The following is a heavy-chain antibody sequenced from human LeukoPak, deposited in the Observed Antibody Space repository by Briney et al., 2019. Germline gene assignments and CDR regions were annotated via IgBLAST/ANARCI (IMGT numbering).Heavy chain of an antibody. D-gene: IGHD4-23*01. CDR3: ARGRGTTVVTD. Sequence: SETLSLTCAVYGGSFSGYYWSWIRQPPGKGLEWIGEINHSGSTNCNPSLKSRVTISVDTSKNQFSLKLSSVTAADTAVYYCARGRGTTVVTDWGQGTLVTVSS. J-gene: IGHJ4*02. CDR1: GGSFSGYY. V-gene: IGHV4-34*01. CDR2: INHSGST.